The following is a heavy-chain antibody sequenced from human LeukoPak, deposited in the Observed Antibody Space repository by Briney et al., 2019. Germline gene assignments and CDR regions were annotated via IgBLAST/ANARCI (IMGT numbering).Heavy chain of an antibody. J-gene: IGHJ5*02. CDR3: ARDVGNFNWFDT. CDR1: GGSISSYY. Sequence: KPSETLSLTCTVSGGSISSYYWSWIRQPPGKGLEWIGYIYYSGGTNYNPSLKSRLTISVDTSKNQFSLKLSSVTAADTAVYYCARDVGNFNWFDTWGQGTLVTVFS. CDR2: IYYSGGT. V-gene: IGHV4-59*01. D-gene: IGHD4-23*01.